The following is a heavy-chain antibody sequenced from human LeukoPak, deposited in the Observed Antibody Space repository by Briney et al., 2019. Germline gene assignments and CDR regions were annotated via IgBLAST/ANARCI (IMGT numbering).Heavy chain of an antibody. CDR1: GGTFSSYA. Sequence: SVKVSCKASGGTFSSYAISWVRQAPGQGLEWMGGIIPIFGTANYAQKFQGRVTITADESTSTAYMELSSLRSEDTAVYYCARATPQWLVPYYYYGMDVWGQGTTVTVSS. V-gene: IGHV1-69*13. CDR2: IIPIFGTA. D-gene: IGHD6-19*01. CDR3: ARATPQWLVPYYYYGMDV. J-gene: IGHJ6*02.